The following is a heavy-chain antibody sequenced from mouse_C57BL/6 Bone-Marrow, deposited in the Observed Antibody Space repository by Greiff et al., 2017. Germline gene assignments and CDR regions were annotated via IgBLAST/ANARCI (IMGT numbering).Heavy chain of an antibody. D-gene: IGHD2-3*01. J-gene: IGHJ1*03. Sequence: EVQLQQSGPELVKPGASVKISCKASGYTFTDYYMNWVKQSHGKSLEWIGDINPNNGGTSYNQKFKGKATLTVDKSSSTAYMELRSLTSEDSAVYHCAREGWLPLYFDVWGTGTTVTVSS. CDR2: INPNNGGT. CDR1: GYTFTDYY. CDR3: AREGWLPLYFDV. V-gene: IGHV1-26*01.